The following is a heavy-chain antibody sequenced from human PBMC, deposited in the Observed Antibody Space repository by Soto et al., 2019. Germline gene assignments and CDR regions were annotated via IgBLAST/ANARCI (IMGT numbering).Heavy chain of an antibody. CDR1: AASRSSGGYC. CDR2: IYHSGST. V-gene: IGHV4-30-2*01. CDR3: AVVVVAATGRYVDS. J-gene: IGHJ4*02. Sequence: TLSPNCAVSAASRSSGGYCWSWLRQPPGKGLEWIGYIYHSGSTYYNPSLKSRVTISVDRSKNQFSLKLSSVTAADTAVYYCAVVVVAATGRYVDSWGQGPLVTVSS. D-gene: IGHD2-15*01.